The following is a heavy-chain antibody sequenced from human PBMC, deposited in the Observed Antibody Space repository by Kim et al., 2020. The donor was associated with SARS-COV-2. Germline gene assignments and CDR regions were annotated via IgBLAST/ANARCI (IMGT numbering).Heavy chain of an antibody. CDR3: ARDRGIAAAGKGRRGMDV. CDR2: INAGNGNT. CDR1: GYTFTSYA. Sequence: ASVKVSCKASGYTFTSYAMHWVRQAPGQRLEWMGWINAGNGNTKYSQKFQGRVTITRDTSASTAYMELSSLRSEDTAVYYCARDRGIAAAGKGRRGMDVWGQGTTVTVSS. J-gene: IGHJ6*02. D-gene: IGHD6-13*01. V-gene: IGHV1-3*01.